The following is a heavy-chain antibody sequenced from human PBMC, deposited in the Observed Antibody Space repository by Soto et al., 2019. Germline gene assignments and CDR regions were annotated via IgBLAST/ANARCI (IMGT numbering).Heavy chain of an antibody. CDR3: ARGEGCSGGSCYYFDY. CDR2: IIPIFGTA. CDR1: GGTFSSYA. D-gene: IGHD2-15*01. Sequence: ASVKASCKASGGTFSSYAISWVRQAPGQGLEWMGGIIPIFGTANYAQKFQGRVTITADESTSTAYMELSSLRSEDTAVYYCARGEGCSGGSCYYFDYWGQGTLVTVSS. J-gene: IGHJ4*02. V-gene: IGHV1-69*13.